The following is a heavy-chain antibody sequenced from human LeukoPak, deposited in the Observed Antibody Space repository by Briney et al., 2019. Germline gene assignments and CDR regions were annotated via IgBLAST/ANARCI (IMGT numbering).Heavy chain of an antibody. Sequence: GGSLRLSCAASGFTFSSAWMTWVRQAPGEGLEWVGRVRSKADGGTKEYAAPAKGRFTISRDDSENTVFLQMNSLKTEDTAVCYCTTVRPGTSGYSYWGQGTLVPVSS. J-gene: IGHJ4*02. CDR2: VRSKADGGTK. D-gene: IGHD3-22*01. CDR3: TTVRPGTSGYSY. CDR1: GFTFSSAW. V-gene: IGHV3-15*01.